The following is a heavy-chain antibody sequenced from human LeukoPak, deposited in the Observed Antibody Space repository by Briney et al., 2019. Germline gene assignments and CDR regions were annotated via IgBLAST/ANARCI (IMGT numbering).Heavy chain of an antibody. CDR1: GFTFSSYA. V-gene: IGHV3-23*01. Sequence: GGSLRLSCAASGFTFSSYAMSWVRQAPGKGLEWVSAISGSGDNANNADSVKGRFTISRDNSKNTLSLQMNSLRVEDTAVYYCARVRRGSSSWYYFDSWGQGTLVTVSS. CDR3: ARVRRGSSSWYYFDS. CDR2: ISGSGDNA. J-gene: IGHJ4*02. D-gene: IGHD6-13*01.